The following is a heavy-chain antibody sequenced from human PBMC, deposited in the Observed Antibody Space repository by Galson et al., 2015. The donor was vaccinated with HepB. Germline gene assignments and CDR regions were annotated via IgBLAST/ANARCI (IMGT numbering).Heavy chain of an antibody. Sequence: SVKVSCKASGYTFTSYGISWVRQAPGQGLEWMGWISAYNGNTNYAQKLQGRVTMTTDTSTSTAYMELRSLRSDDTAVYYCARQYDFWSGYYLDYYYYMDVWGKGTTVTVSS. CDR3: ARQYDFWSGYYLDYYYYMDV. CDR2: ISAYNGNT. CDR1: GYTFTSYG. D-gene: IGHD3-3*01. V-gene: IGHV1-18*01. J-gene: IGHJ6*03.